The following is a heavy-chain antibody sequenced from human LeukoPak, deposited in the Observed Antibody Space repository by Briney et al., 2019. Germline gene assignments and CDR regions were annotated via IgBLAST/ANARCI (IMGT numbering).Heavy chain of an antibody. J-gene: IGHJ4*02. CDR1: GGTFSSYT. Sequence: GASVKVSCKASGGTFSSYTISWVRQAPGQGLEWMGRIIPILGIANYAQKFQGRVTITADKSTSTAYMELSSLRSEDMAVYYCARGPLFGATVVGLFDYWGQGTLVTVSS. CDR3: ARGPLFGATVVGLFDY. V-gene: IGHV1-69*02. D-gene: IGHD4-23*01. CDR2: IIPILGIA.